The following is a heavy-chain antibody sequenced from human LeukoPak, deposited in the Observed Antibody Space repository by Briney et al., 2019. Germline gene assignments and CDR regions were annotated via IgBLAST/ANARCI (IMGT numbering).Heavy chain of an antibody. CDR2: INHSGST. Sequence: SETLSLTCAVSGGSISSSNWWSWVRQPPGKGLEWIGEINHSGSTNYNPSLKSRVTISVDTSKNQFSLKLSSVTAADTAVYYCARGILYYFDYWGQGTLVTVSS. CDR3: ARGILYYFDY. CDR1: GGSISSSNW. J-gene: IGHJ4*02. V-gene: IGHV4-4*02.